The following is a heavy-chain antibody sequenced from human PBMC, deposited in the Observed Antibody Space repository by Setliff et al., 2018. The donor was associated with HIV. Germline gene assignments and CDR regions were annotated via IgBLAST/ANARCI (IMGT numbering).Heavy chain of an antibody. CDR1: GYTFSNFG. V-gene: IGHV1-18*01. CDR3: AREAPRYVSGAFDF. J-gene: IGHJ3*01. Sequence: ASVKVSCKSSGYTFSNFGVSWVRQAPGQGLEWLGYINGYSGKTHFSPRLQGRLTMTTDTSTDTVYLELRSLISDDTAIYYCAREAPRYVSGAFDFWGQGTMVTVSS. D-gene: IGHD3-16*01. CDR2: INGYSGKT.